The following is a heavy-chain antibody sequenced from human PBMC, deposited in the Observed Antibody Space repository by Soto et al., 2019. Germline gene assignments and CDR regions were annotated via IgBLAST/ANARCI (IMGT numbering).Heavy chain of an antibody. CDR2: IRGGGDAT. V-gene: IGHV3-23*01. D-gene: IGHD3-10*01. J-gene: IGHJ2*01. CDR3: AGKVSGSTGGPDVWYFDL. CDR1: GFTFSGDA. Sequence: EVQLLDSGGGLVQPGGSLRLSCAASGFTFSGDALTWVRQAPGKGLEWVSAIRGGGDATFYADSVKGRFTISRDESKNPRYLQMNTRRAEDTAVYYCAGKVSGSTGGPDVWYFDLLGRGTLVTVSS.